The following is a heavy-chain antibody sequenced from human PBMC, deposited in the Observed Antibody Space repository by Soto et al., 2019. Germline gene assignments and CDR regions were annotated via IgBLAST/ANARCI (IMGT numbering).Heavy chain of an antibody. D-gene: IGHD2-8*02. J-gene: IGHJ4*02. CDR3: TGEVASGY. CDR2: ISRDGGTK. Sequence: QVQLVESGGGVVQPGRFLRLSCVVSGFTVSTYGMHWVRQAPGKGLEWVAVISRDGGTKYYADSVKGRFTISRDNSRNTLFLEMNSLRGDDMAVYYCTGEVASGYWGQGTLVTVSS. V-gene: IGHV3-30*03. CDR1: GFTVSTYG.